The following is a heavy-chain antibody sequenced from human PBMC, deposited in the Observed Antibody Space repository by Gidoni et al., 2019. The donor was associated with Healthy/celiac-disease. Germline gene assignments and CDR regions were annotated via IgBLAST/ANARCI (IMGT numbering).Heavy chain of an antibody. CDR1: GGSISSYY. Sequence: QVQLQESGPGLVKPSETLSLTCTVSGGSISSYYWSWIRQPPGKGLEWIGYIYYSGSTNYNPSLKGRVTISVDTSKNQFSLKLSSVTAADTAVYYCARETRDGYNYGDAFDIWGQGTMVTVSS. D-gene: IGHD5-12*01. V-gene: IGHV4-59*01. CDR3: ARETRDGYNYGDAFDI. CDR2: IYYSGST. J-gene: IGHJ3*02.